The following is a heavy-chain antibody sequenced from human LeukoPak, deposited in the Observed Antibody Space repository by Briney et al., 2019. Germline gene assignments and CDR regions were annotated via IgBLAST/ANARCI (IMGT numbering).Heavy chain of an antibody. CDR3: ATVSRSSGRGYFDY. CDR2: MNSDGSSI. V-gene: IGHV3-74*01. Sequence: GGSLRLSCAASGFPFSNYWMHWVRQAPGKGLVWVSRMNSDGSSISYADSVKGRFTISRDNAKNPLYLQRNSLRAEDAAVYYCATVSRSSGRGYFDYWGQGTLVTVSS. J-gene: IGHJ4*02. CDR1: GFPFSNYW. D-gene: IGHD6-19*01.